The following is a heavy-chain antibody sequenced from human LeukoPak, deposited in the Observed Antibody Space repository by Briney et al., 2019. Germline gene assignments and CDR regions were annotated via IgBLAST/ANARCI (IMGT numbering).Heavy chain of an antibody. D-gene: IGHD3-22*01. Sequence: ASVKVSCKASGYTFSSYGISWVRQAPGQGLEWMGWISAYNGNTNYAQKLQGRVTMTTDTSTSTAYMELRSLRSDDTAVYYCARTQVQGYYDSSGYYGDLGAFDIWGQGTMVTVSS. CDR2: ISAYNGNT. CDR1: GYTFSSYG. J-gene: IGHJ3*02. V-gene: IGHV1-18*01. CDR3: ARTQVQGYYDSSGYYGDLGAFDI.